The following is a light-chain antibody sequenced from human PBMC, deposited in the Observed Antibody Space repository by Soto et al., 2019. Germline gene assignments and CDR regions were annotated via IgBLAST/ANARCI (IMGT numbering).Light chain of an antibody. CDR1: QSVSSN. J-gene: IGKJ2*01. CDR2: ATS. V-gene: IGKV3-15*01. Sequence: EMVMTQSPATLSVSPGERATLSCRASQSVSSNLAWYQHKPGQAPRLLIYATSTRATGVPARFSGSGSGTDFTLTIRSLQSEDFAIYFCQQYDKWPPYTFGQGTKLEIK. CDR3: QQYDKWPPYT.